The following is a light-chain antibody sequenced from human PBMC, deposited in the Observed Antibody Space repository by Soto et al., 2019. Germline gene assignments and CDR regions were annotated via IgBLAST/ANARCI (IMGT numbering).Light chain of an antibody. CDR1: RSVTTF. Sequence: EIVLTQSPGTLSLSPGERVTLSCRASRSVTTFLAWYQQRPGQAPRLLISEASNRAAGIPARFSGSGSGTDFTLTISSLEPEDFAVYYCQQSHNWPRTFGQGTKVEI. CDR2: EAS. CDR3: QQSHNWPRT. J-gene: IGKJ1*01. V-gene: IGKV3-11*01.